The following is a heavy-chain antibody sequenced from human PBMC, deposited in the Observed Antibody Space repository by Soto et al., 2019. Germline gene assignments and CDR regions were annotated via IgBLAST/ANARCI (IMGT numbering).Heavy chain of an antibody. V-gene: IGHV3-21*01. CDR1: GFTFSSYT. D-gene: IGHD6-13*01. J-gene: IGHJ1*01. Sequence: GGSLRLSCAASGFTFSSYTMHWVRQAPGKGLEWVSSISTGSSYIYYADSLKGRFTISRDDAGNSLYLQMNSLRAEDTAVYYCAREMKQLVQEGFLQHWGQGTLVTVSS. CDR3: AREMKQLVQEGFLQH. CDR2: ISTGSSYI.